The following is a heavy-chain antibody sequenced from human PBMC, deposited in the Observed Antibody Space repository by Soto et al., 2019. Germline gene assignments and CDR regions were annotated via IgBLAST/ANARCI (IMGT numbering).Heavy chain of an antibody. CDR2: ISGSGGST. CDR1: GFTFSSYA. D-gene: IGHD5-12*01. CDR3: AKEATRDSGYSYYFDY. Sequence: EVQLLESGGGLVQPGGSLRLSCAASGFTFSSYAMSWVRQAPGKGLEWVSAISGSGGSTYYADSVKGRFTISRDNSKNTLYLQMNSLRAEDTAVYYCAKEATRDSGYSYYFDYWGQGTLVTVSS. J-gene: IGHJ4*02. V-gene: IGHV3-23*01.